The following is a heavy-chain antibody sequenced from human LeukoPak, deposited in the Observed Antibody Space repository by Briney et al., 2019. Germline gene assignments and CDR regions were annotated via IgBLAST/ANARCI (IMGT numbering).Heavy chain of an antibody. CDR3: VRGIAAAGGFDF. J-gene: IGHJ4*02. CDR2: ISSTTSTI. D-gene: IGHD6-13*01. CDR1: EFTFSSYS. V-gene: IGHV3-48*01. Sequence: GGSLRVSCAASEFTFSSYSMNWVRQAPGKGLEWVSYISSTTSTIYYATSVKGRFTVSRDNARHSLYLQMNSLRAEDTAVYYCVRGIAAAGGFDFWGQGTLVTVSS.